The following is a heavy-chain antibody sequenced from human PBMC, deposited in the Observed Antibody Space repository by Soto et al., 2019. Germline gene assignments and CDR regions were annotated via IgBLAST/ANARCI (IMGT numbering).Heavy chain of an antibody. CDR1: GGSISSGGYY. CDR3: ARGQALFVF. CDR2: VHYSGRT. Sequence: QVQLQESGPGLVKPTQTLSLTCTVSGGSISSGGYYWSWIRQSPGKGLEWLGYVHYSGRTYYNPSLRSRVALSMDTSKNQFSLKLSSVAAADTAVYFCARGQALFVFWGQGALVTVSS. J-gene: IGHJ4*02. V-gene: IGHV4-31*03.